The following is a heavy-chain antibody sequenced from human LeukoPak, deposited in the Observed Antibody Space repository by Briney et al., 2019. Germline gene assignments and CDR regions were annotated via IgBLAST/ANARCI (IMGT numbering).Heavy chain of an antibody. CDR3: AKVVVVYYYMDV. CDR2: ISGSGGST. CDR1: GFTVSSNY. J-gene: IGHJ6*03. D-gene: IGHD2-15*01. Sequence: GGSPRLSCAASGFTVSSNYMSWVRQAPGKGLEWVSAISGSGGSTYYADSVKGRFTISRDNSKNTLYLQMNSLRAEDTAVYYCAKVVVVYYYMDVWGKGTTVTVSS. V-gene: IGHV3-23*01.